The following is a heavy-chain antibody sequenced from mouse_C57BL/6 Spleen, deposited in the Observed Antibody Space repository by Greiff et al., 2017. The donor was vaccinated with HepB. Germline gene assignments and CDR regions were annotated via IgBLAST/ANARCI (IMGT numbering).Heavy chain of an antibody. Sequence: EVMLVESGAELVRPGASVKLSCTASGFNIKDDYMHWVKQRPEQGLEWIGWIDPENGDTEYASKFQGKATITADTSSNTAYLQLSSLTSEDTAVYYCTTWGLLRGFAYWGQGTLVTVSA. J-gene: IGHJ3*01. CDR1: GFNIKDDY. D-gene: IGHD2-3*01. CDR2: IDPENGDT. CDR3: TTWGLLRGFAY. V-gene: IGHV14-4*01.